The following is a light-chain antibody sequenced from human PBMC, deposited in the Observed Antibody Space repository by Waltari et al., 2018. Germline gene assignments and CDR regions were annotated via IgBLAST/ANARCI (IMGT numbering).Light chain of an antibody. V-gene: IGKV1-16*02. CDR3: QQYTDYPLT. CDR1: QDISYH. CDR2: GAS. J-gene: IGKJ5*01. Sequence: DIQMTQSPPSLSASVGDRITITCRASQDISYHLAWFQQKPGEAPKSLIFGASSLQSGVPSKFSGSGSGTDFTLTISSLQPEDFAAYYCQQYTDYPLTFGQGTRVEIK.